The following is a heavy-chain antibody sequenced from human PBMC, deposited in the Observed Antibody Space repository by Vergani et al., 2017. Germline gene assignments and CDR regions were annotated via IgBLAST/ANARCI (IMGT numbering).Heavy chain of an antibody. CDR1: GGSFSGYY. J-gene: IGHJ4*02. D-gene: IGHD4-17*01. Sequence: QVQLQQWGAGLLKPSETLSLTCAVYGGSFSGYYWSWIRQPPGKGLEWVSYISSSSSYTNYADSVKGRFTISRDNAKNSLYLQMNSLRAEDTAVYYCARVGYGTVTTSNLDYWGQGTLVTVSS. CDR2: ISSSSSYT. V-gene: IGHV3-11*06. CDR3: ARVGYGTVTTSNLDY.